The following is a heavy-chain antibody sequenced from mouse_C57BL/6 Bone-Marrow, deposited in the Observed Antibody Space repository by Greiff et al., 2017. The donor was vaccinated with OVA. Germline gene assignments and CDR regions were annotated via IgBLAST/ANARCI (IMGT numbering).Heavy chain of an antibody. D-gene: IGHD2-3*01. Sequence: EVQLQQSGPELVKPGASVKISCKASGYSFTGYYMNWVKQSPEKSLEWIGEINPSTGGTTYNQKFKAKATLTVDKSSSTAYMQLKSLTSEDSAVYYCARGYDDYPHYFDYWGQGTTLTVSS. CDR3: ARGYDDYPHYFDY. J-gene: IGHJ2*01. CDR2: INPSTGGT. CDR1: GYSFTGYY. V-gene: IGHV1-42*01.